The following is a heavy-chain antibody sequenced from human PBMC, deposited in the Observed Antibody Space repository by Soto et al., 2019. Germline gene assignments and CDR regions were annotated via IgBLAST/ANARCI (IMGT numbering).Heavy chain of an antibody. Sequence: EVQLVESGGGLVEPGGSIRLSCVASGFTFTKAYMTWVRQAPGKGLEWVGRIKGSHAGGTTDYATSVKGRFTISRDDSKNTLYPQMNSLKTEDTSVYYCATEGGYPGSNFSGAYWGQGTLVTVSS. CDR1: GFTFTKAY. J-gene: IGHJ4*02. D-gene: IGHD1-26*01. CDR2: IKGSHAGGTT. CDR3: ATEGGYPGSNFSGAY. V-gene: IGHV3-15*01.